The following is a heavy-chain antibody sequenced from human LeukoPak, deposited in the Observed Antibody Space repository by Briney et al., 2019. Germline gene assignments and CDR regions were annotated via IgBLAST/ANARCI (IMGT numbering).Heavy chain of an antibody. Sequence: SETLSLTCTVSGDSISSSSYYWGWIRQTPGKGLEWIGNFYYSGNTYYNPSLRNRVTISVDTSKNQFSLKLSSVTAADTAVYYCARHSPQLDYWGQGTLVTVSS. CDR3: ARHSPQLDY. CDR1: GDSISSSSYY. J-gene: IGHJ4*02. CDR2: FYYSGNT. V-gene: IGHV4-39*01. D-gene: IGHD2-2*01.